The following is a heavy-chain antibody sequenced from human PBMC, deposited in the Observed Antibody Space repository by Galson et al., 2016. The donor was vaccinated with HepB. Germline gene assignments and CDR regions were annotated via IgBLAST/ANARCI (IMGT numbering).Heavy chain of an antibody. CDR3: AREAVAYDPIFDY. CDR1: GGSIRSNYY. V-gene: IGHV4-39*02. D-gene: IGHD4-23*01. J-gene: IGHJ4*02. CDR2: IHYGGTT. Sequence: SETLSLTCTVSGGSIRSNYYWGWIRQPPGQGLEWIGSIHYGGTTQYNPSLKSRVTMTVDTSKNQFSLNLGSVTAADTAVYFCAREAVAYDPIFDYWGQGTLVTVSS.